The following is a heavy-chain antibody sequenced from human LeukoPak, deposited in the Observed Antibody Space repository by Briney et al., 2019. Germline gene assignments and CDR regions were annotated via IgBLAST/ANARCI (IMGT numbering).Heavy chain of an antibody. D-gene: IGHD3-9*01. CDR1: GGSISSSSYY. Sequence: PSETLSLTCTVSGGSISSSSYYWGWIRQPPGKGLEWIGSIYYSGSTYYNPSLKSRVTISVATSKNQFSLKLSSVTAADTAVYYCARGQRLVIAPFDYWGQGTLVTVSS. V-gene: IGHV4-39*01. J-gene: IGHJ4*02. CDR2: IYYSGST. CDR3: ARGQRLVIAPFDY.